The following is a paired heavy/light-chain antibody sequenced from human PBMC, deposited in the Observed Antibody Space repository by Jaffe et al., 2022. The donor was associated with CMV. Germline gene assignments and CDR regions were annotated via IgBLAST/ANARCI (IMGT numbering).Heavy chain of an antibody. CDR2: IYYSGST. CDR1: GGSISSSGYY. J-gene: IGHJ5*02. D-gene: IGHD1-20*01. V-gene: IGHV4-39*01. CDR3: ARLREVTGTTRFDP. Sequence: QLQVQESGPGLVKPSETLSLTCTVSGGSISSSGYYWGWIRQPPGKGLEWIGSIYYSGSTYYNPSLKSRVTISVDTSKNQFSLRLSSVTAADTAVYYCARLREVTGTTRFDPWGRGTLVTVSS.
Light chain of an antibody. J-gene: IGLJ3*02. CDR3: NSRDSSGNWV. V-gene: IGLV3-19*01. Sequence: SSELTQDPAVSVALGQTVRITCQGDSLRSYYASWYQQKPGQAPVLVIYGYNNRPSGIPDRFSGSSSGNTASLTITGAQAEDEADYYCNSRDSSGNWVFGGGTKLTVL. CDR1: SLRSYY. CDR2: GYN.